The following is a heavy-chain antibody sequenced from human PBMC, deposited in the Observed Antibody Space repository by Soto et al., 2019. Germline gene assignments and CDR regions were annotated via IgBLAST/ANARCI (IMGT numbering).Heavy chain of an antibody. CDR3: AKEGRSGYYYGVADY. CDR1: GFTFSSYA. CDR2: FNGRGDNT. V-gene: IGHV3-23*01. D-gene: IGHD3-3*01. J-gene: IGHJ4*02. Sequence: GGSLRLSXAASGFTFSSYAMSWVRQAPGKGLEWVSTFNGRGDNTYYAESVKGRFTISRDNSKDTLYLQMNSLRAEDTAVYYCAKEGRSGYYYGVADYWGQGTLVTVSS.